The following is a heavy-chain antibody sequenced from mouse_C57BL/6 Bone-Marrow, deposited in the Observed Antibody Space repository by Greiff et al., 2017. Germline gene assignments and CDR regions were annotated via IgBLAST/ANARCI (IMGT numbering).Heavy chain of an antibody. CDR3: ASGRLRREGFAY. Sequence: EVKLQESVAELVRPGASVKLSCTASGFNIKNTYMHWVKQRPEQGLEWIGRIDPANGNTKYAPKFQGKATITADTSSNTAYLQLSSLTSEDTAIYYCASGRLRREGFAYWGQGTLVTVSA. J-gene: IGHJ3*01. CDR1: GFNIKNTY. CDR2: IDPANGNT. V-gene: IGHV14-3*01. D-gene: IGHD2-4*01.